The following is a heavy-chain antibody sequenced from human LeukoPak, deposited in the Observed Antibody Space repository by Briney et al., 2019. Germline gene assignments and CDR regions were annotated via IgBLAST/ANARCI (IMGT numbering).Heavy chain of an antibody. Sequence: GGSLRLSCAASRFTFRSYAMHWVRQAPGEGLEWVAVISYDGSKKYYADSLKGRFAISRDNSKNTLYLQINSLRAEDTAVYYCARDRYCSSTSCYNWFAPWGQETLVTVSS. J-gene: IGHJ5*02. CDR2: ISYDGSKK. V-gene: IGHV3-30*09. CDR3: ARDRYCSSTSCYNWFAP. CDR1: RFTFRSYA. D-gene: IGHD2-2*01.